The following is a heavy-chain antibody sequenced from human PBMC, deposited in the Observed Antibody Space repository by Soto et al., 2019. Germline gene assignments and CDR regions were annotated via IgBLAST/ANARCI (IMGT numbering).Heavy chain of an antibody. Sequence: QVQLVQSGAELKKPGASVKVSCKASGYTFSNYDMNWVRQATGQGPEWIGWVNPNNGDTGYAQKFQGRVTLTTDISATPAYREPHSLRTEDTAIYYCAKVARKGSAIDFDYWGQGTLITVSS. CDR2: VNPNNGDT. D-gene: IGHD3-10*01. J-gene: IGHJ4*02. CDR1: GYTFSNYD. CDR3: AKVARKGSAIDFDY. V-gene: IGHV1-8*01.